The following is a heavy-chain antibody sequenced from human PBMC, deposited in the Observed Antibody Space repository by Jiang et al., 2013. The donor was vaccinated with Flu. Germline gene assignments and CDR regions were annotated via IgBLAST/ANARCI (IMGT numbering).Heavy chain of an antibody. Sequence: VQLLESGGGLVQPGGSLRLSCAASGFTFSSYAMSWVRQAPGKGLEWVSVISGNGDTTYYADSVKGRFTLSRDNSKNTLYLQMNSLRAEDTAVYYCAKYIVAAVNGYFDYWGQGNPGHRLL. V-gene: IGHV3-23*01. CDR1: GFTFSSYA. CDR2: ISGNGDTT. CDR3: AKYIVAAVNGYFDY. D-gene: IGHD6-13*01. J-gene: IGHJ4*02.